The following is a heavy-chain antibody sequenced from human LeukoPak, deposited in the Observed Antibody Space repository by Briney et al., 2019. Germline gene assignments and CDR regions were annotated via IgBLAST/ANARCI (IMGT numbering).Heavy chain of an antibody. J-gene: IGHJ4*02. CDR1: GFTFTDHY. CDR3: VREGEGPLSKDFDY. CDR2: IGPHSTFT. D-gene: IGHD2/OR15-2a*01. Sequence: ASMKVSCKSSGFTFTDHYIHWVRQGPGQGLEWMGYIGPHSTFTSSPQEFQGRVTMTRYASMSTAYMELTRLTSDDTAVYYCVREGEGPLSKDFDYWGQGTLVTVSS. V-gene: IGHV1-2*02.